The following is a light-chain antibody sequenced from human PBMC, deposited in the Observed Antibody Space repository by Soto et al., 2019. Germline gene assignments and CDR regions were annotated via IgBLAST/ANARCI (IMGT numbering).Light chain of an antibody. CDR3: QQRNIWPPVT. J-gene: IGKJ5*01. V-gene: IGKV3-15*01. CDR1: QSVSSN. Sequence: EIVVTQSPATLSVSPGERATLSCRASQSVSSNLAYYQQKPGQTPRLLIYGASTRATGIPARFSGSGSGTEFTLTISSLQSEDSAIYYCQQRNIWPPVTFGQGTRLEIK. CDR2: GAS.